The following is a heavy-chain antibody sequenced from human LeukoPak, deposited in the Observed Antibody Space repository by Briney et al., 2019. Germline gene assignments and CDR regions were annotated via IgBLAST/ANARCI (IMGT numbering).Heavy chain of an antibody. V-gene: IGHV4-59*08. CDR2: IYYSGST. CDR1: GASISSYY. Sequence: PSETLSLTCTVSGASISSYYWSWIRQPPGKGRDGIGYIYYSGSTNYNPSLKSRVTISVDTSKNQFSLKLSSVTAADTAVYYCARHARAAAGNYDYWGQGTLVTVSS. D-gene: IGHD6-13*01. J-gene: IGHJ4*02. CDR3: ARHARAAAGNYDY.